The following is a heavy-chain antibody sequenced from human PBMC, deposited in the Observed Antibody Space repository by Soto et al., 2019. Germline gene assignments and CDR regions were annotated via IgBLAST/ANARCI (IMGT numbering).Heavy chain of an antibody. J-gene: IGHJ6*02. Sequence: QVQRVQSGAEVKKPGSSVKVSCKTSGVSFNNNGIGWVRQAPGHGLEWMGGVSPPFRTSNYARKFQGRILITADASTGTVNMELSSLTSEDTAQYYCARVLYYGSGSYSPYGMDVWGQGTTVTVSS. D-gene: IGHD3-10*01. CDR2: VSPPFRTS. V-gene: IGHV1-69*01. CDR3: ARVLYYGSGSYSPYGMDV. CDR1: GVSFNNNG.